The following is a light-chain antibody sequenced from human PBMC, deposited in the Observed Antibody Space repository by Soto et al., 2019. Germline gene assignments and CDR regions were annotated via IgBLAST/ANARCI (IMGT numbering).Light chain of an antibody. Sequence: AIRMTQSPSSFSASTGDRVTITCRASQGISSYLAWYQQKPGKAPKLLIYAASTLESGVPSRFSGSGSGTDFTLTSSCLQSEDFVTYYCQQYYSYPLTFGGGTKVEIK. CDR1: QGISSY. V-gene: IGKV1-8*01. J-gene: IGKJ4*01. CDR2: AAS. CDR3: QQYYSYPLT.